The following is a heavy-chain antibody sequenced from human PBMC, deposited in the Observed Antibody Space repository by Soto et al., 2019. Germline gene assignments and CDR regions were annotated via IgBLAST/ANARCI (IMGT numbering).Heavy chain of an antibody. J-gene: IGHJ6*03. Sequence: QVQLQQGGAGLLKPSDTLSLTCGVYGGSFSGYYWNWIRQPPGKGLEWIGEIDHSGSSNFNPFLKSRVTISVDTSKNQFSLKLYSMTAADTAVYFCARGQGVPITVPEDDFWRLGRYYYMDVWGKGTPVTVSS. V-gene: IGHV4-34*01. CDR2: IDHSGSS. D-gene: IGHD3-3*01. CDR1: GGSFSGYY. CDR3: ARGQGVPITVPEDDFWRLGRYYYMDV.